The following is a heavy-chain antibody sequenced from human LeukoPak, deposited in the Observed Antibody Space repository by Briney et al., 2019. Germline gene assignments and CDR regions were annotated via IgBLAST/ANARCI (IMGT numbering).Heavy chain of an antibody. CDR2: INHSGRT. Sequence: SETLSLTCAVYGGSFSGYYWSWIRQPPGKGLGWIGEINHSGRTNYNPSLKSRVTISVDTSKNQFSLKLSSVTAADTAVYYCARGECRYDFWSGQQTYYMDVWGKGTTVTVSS. V-gene: IGHV4-34*01. D-gene: IGHD3-3*01. J-gene: IGHJ6*03. CDR1: GGSFSGYY. CDR3: ARGECRYDFWSGQQTYYMDV.